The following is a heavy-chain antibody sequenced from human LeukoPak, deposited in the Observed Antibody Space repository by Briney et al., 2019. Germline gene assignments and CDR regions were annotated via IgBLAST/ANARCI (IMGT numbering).Heavy chain of an antibody. CDR2: ILSKSDGGTT. CDR3: TTPTTVVDY. V-gene: IGHV3-15*01. Sequence: RGSLRLSCAASGFTFSNAWMSWVRQAPGKGLEWVGRILSKSDGGTTDYAAPVKGRFTVSRDDSKNTLFLQMNSLKTEDTAVYYCTTPTTVVDYWGQGTLVTVSS. CDR1: GFTFSNAW. D-gene: IGHD4-23*01. J-gene: IGHJ4*02.